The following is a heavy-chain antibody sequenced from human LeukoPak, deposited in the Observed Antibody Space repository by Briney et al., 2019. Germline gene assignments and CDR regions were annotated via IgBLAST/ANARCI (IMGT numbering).Heavy chain of an antibody. CDR3: ARDRGRYYGSGSYRPGGMDV. CDR1: GFTFSSYS. D-gene: IGHD3-10*01. V-gene: IGHV3-21*01. CDR2: ISSSSSYI. Sequence: PGGSLRLSCAASGFTFSSYSMNWVRQAPGKGLEWVSSISSSSSYIYYADSVKGRFAISRGNAKNSLYLQMNSLRAEDTAVYYCARDRGRYYGSGSYRPGGMDVWGKGTTVTVSS. J-gene: IGHJ6*04.